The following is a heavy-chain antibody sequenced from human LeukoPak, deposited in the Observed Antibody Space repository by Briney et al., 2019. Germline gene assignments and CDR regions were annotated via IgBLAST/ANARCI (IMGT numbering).Heavy chain of an antibody. Sequence: ASVKVSCKASGYTFTSYGISWVRQAPGQGLEWMGWISAYNGNTNYAQKLQGRVTMTTDTSTSTAYMELRSLRSDDTAVYYCARDASISDSSGYFYWGQGTLVTVSS. J-gene: IGHJ4*02. CDR2: ISAYNGNT. CDR3: ARDASISDSSGYFY. V-gene: IGHV1-18*01. CDR1: GYTFTSYG. D-gene: IGHD3-22*01.